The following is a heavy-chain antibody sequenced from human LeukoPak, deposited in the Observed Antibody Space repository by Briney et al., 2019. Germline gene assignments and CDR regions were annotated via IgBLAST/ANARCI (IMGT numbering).Heavy chain of an antibody. V-gene: IGHV5-51*01. CDR3: ARQAYGSHFDAFDI. D-gene: IGHD3-22*01. J-gene: IGHJ3*02. Sequence: GESLKISCKGSGYSFTNYWIGWVRQMPGKGLEWMGIIYPDDSETNYSPSFQGQVSMSVDKSITTAYLQWSSLKASDTAIYYCARQAYGSHFDAFDIWGQGTMVTVSS. CDR1: GYSFTNYW. CDR2: IYPDDSET.